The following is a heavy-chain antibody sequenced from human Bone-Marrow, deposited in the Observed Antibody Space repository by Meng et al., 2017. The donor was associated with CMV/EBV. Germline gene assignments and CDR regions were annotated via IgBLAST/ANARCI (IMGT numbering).Heavy chain of an antibody. Sequence: ASVKVSCKASGYTFTGYYMHWVRQAPGQGLEWMGWMNPNSGNTGYAQKFQGRVTMTRNTSISTAYMELSSLRSEDTAVYYCVYYDPYFQHWGQGTLVTVSS. V-gene: IGHV1-8*02. CDR2: MNPNSGNT. J-gene: IGHJ1*01. CDR1: GYTFTGYY. CDR3: VYYDPYFQH. D-gene: IGHD3-22*01.